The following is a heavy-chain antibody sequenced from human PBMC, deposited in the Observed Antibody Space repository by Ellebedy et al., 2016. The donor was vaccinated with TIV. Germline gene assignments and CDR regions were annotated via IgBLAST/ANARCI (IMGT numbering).Heavy chain of an antibody. D-gene: IGHD3-22*01. V-gene: IGHV1-46*01. CDR2: INPTSGSS. J-gene: IGHJ4*02. CDR3: ARGDNYYYDSSGYYYSY. Sequence: ASVKVPCKASGYTFTDYDINWVRQAPGQGLEWMGIINPTSGSSNYAQKFQGRVTMTRDTSTSTVYMDLSSLRSEDTAVYYCARGDNYYYDSSGYYYSYWGQGTLVTVSS. CDR1: GYTFTDYD.